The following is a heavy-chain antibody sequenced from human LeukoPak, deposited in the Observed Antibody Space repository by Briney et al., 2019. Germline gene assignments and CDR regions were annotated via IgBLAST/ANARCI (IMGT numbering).Heavy chain of an antibody. CDR3: ARDIGTPSSSGY. CDR1: GFTFSSYS. V-gene: IGHV3-21*01. CDR2: ISSSSSYI. Sequence: GGSLRLSCADSGFTFSSYSMNWVRQAPGKGLEWVSSISSSSSYIYYADSVKGRFTISRDNAKNSLYLQMNSLRAEDTAVYYCARDIGTPSSSGYWGQGTLVTVSS. J-gene: IGHJ4*02. D-gene: IGHD6-6*01.